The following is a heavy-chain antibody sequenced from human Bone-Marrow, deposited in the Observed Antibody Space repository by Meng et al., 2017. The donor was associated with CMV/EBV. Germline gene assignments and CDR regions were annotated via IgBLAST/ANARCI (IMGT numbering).Heavy chain of an antibody. J-gene: IGHJ4*02. Sequence: ASVKVSCKASGYTFTSYGISWVRQAPGQGLEWMGWISAYNGNTNYAQKLQGRVTMTPDTSTSTAYMELRSLRSDDTAVYYCARLPRVLRFLEWLPSRGYYFDYWGQGTLVTVSS. CDR1: GYTFTSYG. D-gene: IGHD3-3*01. CDR3: ARLPRVLRFLEWLPSRGYYFDY. CDR2: ISAYNGNT. V-gene: IGHV1-18*01.